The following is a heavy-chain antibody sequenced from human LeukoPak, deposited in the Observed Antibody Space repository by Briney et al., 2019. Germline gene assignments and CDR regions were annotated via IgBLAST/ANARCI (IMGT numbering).Heavy chain of an antibody. Sequence: ASVKVSCKASGYTFTSYGISWVRQAPGRGLEWMGWISAYNGNTNYAQKLQGRVTMTTDTSTSTAYMELRSLRSDDTAVYYCARSVSGVTAKGAYQGAFDYWGQGTLVTVSS. CDR3: ARSVSGVTAKGAYQGAFDY. CDR2: ISAYNGNT. V-gene: IGHV1-18*01. J-gene: IGHJ4*02. D-gene: IGHD2-21*02. CDR1: GYTFTSYG.